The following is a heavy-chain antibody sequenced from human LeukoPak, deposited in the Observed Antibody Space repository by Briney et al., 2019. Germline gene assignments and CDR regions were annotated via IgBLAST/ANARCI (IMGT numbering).Heavy chain of an antibody. CDR1: GFKFSNYG. V-gene: IGHV3-33*06. CDR3: AKPGDDTSGYYSWYFDL. CDR2: ISDDGSNR. D-gene: IGHD3-22*01. J-gene: IGHJ2*01. Sequence: GGSLRLSCAASGFKFSNYGIHWVRQAPGKGLEWVAVISDDGSNRYYAGSVKGRFTISRDNSKNTMYLQMNSLRAEDTAVYFCAKPGDDTSGYYSWYFDLWGRGTLVSVSS.